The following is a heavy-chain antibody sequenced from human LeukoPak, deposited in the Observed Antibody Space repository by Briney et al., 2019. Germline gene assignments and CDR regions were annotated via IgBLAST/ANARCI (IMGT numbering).Heavy chain of an antibody. CDR3: AKGDYCSGGSCYRNAFDI. CDR2: ISYDGSNK. V-gene: IGHV3-30*18. Sequence: GRSLRLSCAASGFTFSSYGMHWVRQAPGKGLEWVAVISYDGSNKYYADSMKGRFTISRDNSKNTLYLQMNSLRAEDTAVYYCAKGDYCSGGSCYRNAFDIWGQGTVVTVSS. CDR1: GFTFSSYG. D-gene: IGHD2-15*01. J-gene: IGHJ3*02.